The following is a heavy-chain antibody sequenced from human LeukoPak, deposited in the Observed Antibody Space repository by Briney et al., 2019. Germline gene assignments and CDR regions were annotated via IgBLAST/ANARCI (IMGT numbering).Heavy chain of an antibody. J-gene: IGHJ4*02. CDR3: ASRTRFPLRFFDY. Sequence: SETLSLTCTVSGGSIRSYYWSWIRQPAGKGLEWIGRIYTTVSTNYNPSTNYNPSLKSRVSMSVDMSKNQFSLKLSSVTAADTAVYYCASRTRFPLRFFDYWGQGTLVTVSS. V-gene: IGHV4-59*12. CDR2: IYTTVSTNYNPST. D-gene: IGHD3-3*01. CDR1: GGSIRSYY.